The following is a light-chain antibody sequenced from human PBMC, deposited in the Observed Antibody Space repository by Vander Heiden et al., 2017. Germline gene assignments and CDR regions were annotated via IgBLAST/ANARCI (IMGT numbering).Light chain of an antibody. Sequence: QPVLTQPPSASGTPGQRVTISCSGSSSNIGSNTVNWYQQVPGTAPKLLIYSSNQRPSGVPDRFSGSKSGTSASLAISGLQSEDEADYYCSAWNDNLNGPVFGGGTKLTVL. V-gene: IGLV1-44*01. J-gene: IGLJ3*02. CDR3: SAWNDNLNGPV. CDR1: SSNIGSNT. CDR2: SSN.